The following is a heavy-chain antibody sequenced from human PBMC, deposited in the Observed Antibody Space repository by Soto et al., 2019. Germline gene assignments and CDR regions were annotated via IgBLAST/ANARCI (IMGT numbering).Heavy chain of an antibody. D-gene: IGHD4-17*01. CDR2: IYYSGST. J-gene: IGHJ3*02. CDR3: ARDRPYYGGTLDAFDI. V-gene: IGHV4-31*11. CDR1: GGSISSGGYY. Sequence: QVQLQESGPGLVKPSQTLSLTCAVSGGSISSGGYYWSWIRQPPGKGLEWIGYIYYSGSTYYNPSLKSRVTISVDTSQNQFSLKLSSVTAADTAVYYCARDRPYYGGTLDAFDIWGQGTMVTVSS.